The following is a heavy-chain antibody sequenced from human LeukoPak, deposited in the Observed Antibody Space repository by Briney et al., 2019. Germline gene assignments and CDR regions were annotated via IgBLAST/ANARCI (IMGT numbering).Heavy chain of an antibody. V-gene: IGHV4-39*01. CDR2: IYYSGST. J-gene: IGHJ4*02. D-gene: IGHD1-26*01. Sequence: SETLSLTCTVSGGSISSSSYYWGWIRQPPGMGLEWIASIYYSGSTYYNPSLKSRVTISVDTSKNQFSLKLSSVTAADTAVYHCASLRERSYYARGFDYWGRGTLVTVSS. CDR1: GGSISSSSYY. CDR3: ASLRERSYYARGFDY.